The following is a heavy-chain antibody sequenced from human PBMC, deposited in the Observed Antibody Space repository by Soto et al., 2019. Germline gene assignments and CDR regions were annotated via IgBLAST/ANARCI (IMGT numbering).Heavy chain of an antibody. CDR1: GYTFTSYY. D-gene: IGHD2-2*01. J-gene: IGHJ6*02. CDR2: INPSGGST. Sequence: ASVKVSCKASGYTFTSYYMHWVRQAPGQGLEWMGIINPSGGSTSYAQRFQGRVTVTRDTSTSTVYMELSSLRSDDTAVYYCSREDRDRETGLVPAAIDGMDVWGQGTTVTVSS. CDR3: SREDRDRETGLVPAAIDGMDV. V-gene: IGHV1-46*01.